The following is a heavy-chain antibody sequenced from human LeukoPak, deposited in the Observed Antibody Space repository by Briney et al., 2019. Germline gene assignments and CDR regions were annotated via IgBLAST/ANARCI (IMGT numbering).Heavy chain of an antibody. D-gene: IGHD2-8*01. Sequence: GGSLRLSCAASGFTFDDYGMSWVRQAPGKGLEWVSGINWNGGSTGYADSVKGRFTISRDNAKNSLYLQMNSLGAEDTALYYCARGGVYCTNGVCYDYFDYWGQGTLVTVSS. V-gene: IGHV3-20*04. CDR3: ARGGVYCTNGVCYDYFDY. CDR1: GFTFDDYG. CDR2: INWNGGST. J-gene: IGHJ4*02.